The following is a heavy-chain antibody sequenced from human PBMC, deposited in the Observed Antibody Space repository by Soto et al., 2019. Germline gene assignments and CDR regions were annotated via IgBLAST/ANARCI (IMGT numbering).Heavy chain of an antibody. Sequence: QVQLVQSGAELKKPGSSMKVSCKTSGGSFNSFSFTWVRQAPGQGLGWVGRIIPVLGLTAYAQKCQGRITISADKSTSTAYMELSGLTSEDTAVYYFATDKDNTYEFWCQGTLVTVSS. D-gene: IGHD3-3*01. CDR2: IIPVLGLT. CDR3: ATDKDNTYEF. CDR1: GGSFNSFS. V-gene: IGHV1-69*08. J-gene: IGHJ4*02.